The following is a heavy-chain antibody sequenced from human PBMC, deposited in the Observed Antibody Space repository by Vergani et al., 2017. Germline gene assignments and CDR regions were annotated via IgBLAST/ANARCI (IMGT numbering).Heavy chain of an antibody. CDR1: GFTFGDYA. CDR3: TTESLYYDFWSGYSVFILDY. D-gene: IGHD3-3*01. CDR2: IRSKAYGGTT. Sequence: EVQLVESGGGLVQPGRSLRLSCTASGFTFGDYAMSWVRQAPGKGLEWVGFIRSKAYGGTTEYAASVKGRFTISRDDSKSIAYLQMNSLKTEDTAVYYCTTESLYYDFWSGYSVFILDYWGQGTLVTVSS. J-gene: IGHJ4*02. V-gene: IGHV3-49*04.